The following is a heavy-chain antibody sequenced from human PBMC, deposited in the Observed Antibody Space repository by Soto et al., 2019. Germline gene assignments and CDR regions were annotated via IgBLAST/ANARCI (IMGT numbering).Heavy chain of an antibody. J-gene: IGHJ4*02. CDR3: AKKVNSGPGSQYFDY. Sequence: ELQLLESGGGLVQPGGSLRLSCAASGFTFSSYSMSWVRQAPGKGLEWVSGFRTGGDDGTTYYADSVKGRFTISRDNSKNTLFLQMNSLRAEDTAIYYCAKKVNSGPGSQYFDYWGQGTLVTVSS. D-gene: IGHD3-10*01. V-gene: IGHV3-23*01. CDR2: FRTGGDDGTT. CDR1: GFTFSSYS.